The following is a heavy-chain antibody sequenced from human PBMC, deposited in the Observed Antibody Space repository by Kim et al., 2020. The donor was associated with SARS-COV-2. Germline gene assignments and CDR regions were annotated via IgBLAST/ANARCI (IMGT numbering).Heavy chain of an antibody. J-gene: IGHJ5*02. V-gene: IGHV4-39*01. CDR3: ARQTLEVPVRVNWFDP. Sequence: PSLMSRVTISADTSNTQFSLKLSAVTAADSAVYYCARQTLEVPVRVNWFDPWGQGTLVTVSS. D-gene: IGHD1-1*01.